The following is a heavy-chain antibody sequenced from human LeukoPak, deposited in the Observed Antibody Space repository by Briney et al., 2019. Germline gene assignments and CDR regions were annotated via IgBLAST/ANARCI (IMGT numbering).Heavy chain of an antibody. J-gene: IGHJ4*02. CDR3: ARADCSGGSCSPDY. D-gene: IGHD2-15*01. Sequence: ASVKVSCKASGYTLTGYYMHWVRQAPGQGLEWMGWINPNSGGTNYAQKFQGRVTMTRDTSISTAYMELSRLRSDDTAVYYCARADCSGGSCSPDYWGQGTLVTVSS. CDR1: GYTLTGYY. CDR2: INPNSGGT. V-gene: IGHV1-2*02.